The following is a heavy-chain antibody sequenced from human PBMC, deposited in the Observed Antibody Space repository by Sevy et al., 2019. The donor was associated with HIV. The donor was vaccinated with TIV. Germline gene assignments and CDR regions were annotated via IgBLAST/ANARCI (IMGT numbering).Heavy chain of an antibody. CDR2: IYYSGST. CDR1: GGSISSSSYY. CDR3: ARLSYYDILTGYPDV. J-gene: IGHJ6*02. V-gene: IGHV4-39*01. Sequence: SETLYLTCTVSGGSISSSSYYWGWIRQPPGKGLEWIGSIYYSGSTYYNPSLKSRVTISVDPSKNQFSLKLSSVTAADTAVYYCARLSYYDILTGYPDVWGQGTTVTVSS. D-gene: IGHD3-9*01.